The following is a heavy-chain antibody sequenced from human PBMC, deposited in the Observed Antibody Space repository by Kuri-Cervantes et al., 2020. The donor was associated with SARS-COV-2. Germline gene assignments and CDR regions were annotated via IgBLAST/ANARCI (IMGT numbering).Heavy chain of an antibody. Sequence: AAVKVSCKVSGYTLTELSVHWVRQAPGKGLEWMGGFDPEDGETIYAQKFQGRVTMTTDTSTSTAYMELRSLRSDDTAVYYCARDKDFWSGPGVNWFDPWGQGTLVTVSS. J-gene: IGHJ5*02. D-gene: IGHD3-3*01. CDR2: FDPEDGET. V-gene: IGHV1-24*01. CDR1: GYTLTELS. CDR3: ARDKDFWSGPGVNWFDP.